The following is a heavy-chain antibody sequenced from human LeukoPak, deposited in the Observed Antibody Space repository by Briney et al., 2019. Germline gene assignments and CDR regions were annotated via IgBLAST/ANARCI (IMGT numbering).Heavy chain of an antibody. CDR1: GFTFRSYW. J-gene: IGHJ4*02. V-gene: IGHV3-74*01. D-gene: IGHD2-21*02. CDR3: AREDFNDYYFDX. Sequence: GGSLRLSCAASGFTFRSYWMHWVRQAPGKGLVWVSRSNSDGSSTTYADSVKGRFTVSRDNAKNTLYLQMNSLRAEDTAVYYCAREDFNDYYFDXWGQGTLVTVS. CDR2: SNSDGSST.